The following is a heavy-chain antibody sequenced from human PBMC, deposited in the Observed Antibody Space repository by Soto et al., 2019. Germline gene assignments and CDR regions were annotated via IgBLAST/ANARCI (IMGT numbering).Heavy chain of an antibody. CDR3: ARDLSSSWAWFDP. CDR1: GGSISSYY. V-gene: IGHV4-59*01. CDR2: IYYSGST. Sequence: PSETLSLTCTVSGGSISSYYWSWIRQPPGKGLEWIGYIYYSGSTNYNPSLKSRVTISVDTSKNQFSLKLSSVTAADTAVYYCARDLSSSWAWFDPWGQGTLVTVSS. D-gene: IGHD6-13*01. J-gene: IGHJ5*02.